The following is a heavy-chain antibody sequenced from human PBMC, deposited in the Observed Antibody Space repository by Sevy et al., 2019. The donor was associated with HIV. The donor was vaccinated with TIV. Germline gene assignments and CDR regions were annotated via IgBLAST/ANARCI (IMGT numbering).Heavy chain of an antibody. CDR2: IFSSSSWI. D-gene: IGHD3-3*01. J-gene: IGHJ6*02. CDR3: TRDKTILEGRYGMDV. CDR1: GFIFNDYN. Sequence: GGSLRLSCAASGFIFNDYNMNWVRQAPGKGLEWVSFIFSSSSWIYYADSVKGRFTISRDNTKNSLYLQMNSLRAEDTAVYYCTRDKTILEGRYGMDVWSQGTTVTVSS. V-gene: IGHV3-21*01.